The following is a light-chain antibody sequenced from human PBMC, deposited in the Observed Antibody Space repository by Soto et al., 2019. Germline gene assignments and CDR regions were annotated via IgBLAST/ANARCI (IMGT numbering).Light chain of an antibody. CDR2: AAS. J-gene: IGKJ2*01. V-gene: IGKV1-39*01. CDR1: QTIDNY. Sequence: DIQMTQSPSSLSASVGDRVTISCRASQTIDNYLNWYQQKPGKAPKLLISAASTLQSWVPSRFSGSGSGTHFTLTISSLQPEDFATYYCQQSYNMFMYTVGQGTKLQLK. CDR3: QQSYNMFMYT.